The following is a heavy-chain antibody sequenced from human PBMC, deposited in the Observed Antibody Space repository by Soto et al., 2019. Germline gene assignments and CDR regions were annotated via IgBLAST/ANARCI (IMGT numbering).Heavy chain of an antibody. CDR3: ARDTLYDSSGYYYVGYNWFDP. CDR1: GYTFTSYA. D-gene: IGHD3-22*01. CDR2: INAGNGNT. Sequence: ASVKVSCKASGYTFTSYAMHWLRQAPGQRIEWMGWINAGNGNTKYSQKFQGRVTITRDTSASTAYMELSSLRSEDTAVYYCARDTLYDSSGYYYVGYNWFDPWGQGTLVTVSS. J-gene: IGHJ5*02. V-gene: IGHV1-3*01.